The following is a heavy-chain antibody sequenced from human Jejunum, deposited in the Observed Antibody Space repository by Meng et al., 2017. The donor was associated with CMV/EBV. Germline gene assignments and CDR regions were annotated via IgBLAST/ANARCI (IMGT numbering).Heavy chain of an antibody. V-gene: IGHV1-46*01. CDR1: GYTFTNYY. CDR3: ARASRVLGGFDY. CDR2: INTSVGYT. J-gene: IGHJ4*02. Sequence: QAQLVQSGGEVKKPGASLKVSCKASGYTFTNYYMHWVRQAPGQGLEWMGIINTSVGYTSHAQKFQGRVTMTRDTSTSTVHMEVSSLRSADTAVYYCARASRVLGGFDYWGQGTLVTVSS. D-gene: IGHD3-16*01.